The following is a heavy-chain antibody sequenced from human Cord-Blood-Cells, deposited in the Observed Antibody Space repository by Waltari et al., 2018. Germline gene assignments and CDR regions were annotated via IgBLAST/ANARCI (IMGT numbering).Heavy chain of an antibody. CDR2: ISSSGSTI. J-gene: IGHJ6*02. V-gene: IGHV3-11*01. Sequence: LEWVSYISSSGSTIYYADSVKGRFTISRDNAKNSLYLQMNSLRAEDTAVYYCARYPYYDFWSGSPPDYYYGMDVWGQGTTVTVSS. D-gene: IGHD3-3*01. CDR3: ARYPYYDFWSGSPPDYYYGMDV.